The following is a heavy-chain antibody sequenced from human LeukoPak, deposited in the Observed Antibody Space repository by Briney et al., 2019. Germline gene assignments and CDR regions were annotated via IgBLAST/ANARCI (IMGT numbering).Heavy chain of an antibody. Sequence: GGSLRLSCAASGFTFSSYWMSWVRQAPGKGLEWVANIKQDGSEKYYVDSVKGRFTISRDNAKNSLYLQMNSLRAEDTAVYYCARALSYSYGSMDFWGQGTLVIVSS. D-gene: IGHD5-18*01. CDR1: GFTFSSYW. CDR3: ARALSYSYGSMDF. J-gene: IGHJ4*02. V-gene: IGHV3-7*01. CDR2: IKQDGSEK.